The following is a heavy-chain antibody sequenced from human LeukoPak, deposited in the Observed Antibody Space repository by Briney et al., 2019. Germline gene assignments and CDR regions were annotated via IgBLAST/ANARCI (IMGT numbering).Heavy chain of an antibody. V-gene: IGHV4-59*01. J-gene: IGHJ6*02. CDR2: IYYSGST. CDR3: ARSGLDSRYYFGMDV. Sequence: SETLSLACTVSGGSISSYYWSWVRQPPGGGLEWIGYIYYSGSTNYNPSLKRRVTISLDTSKSQFSLKLRSVTAADTAVYYCARSGLDSRYYFGMDVWGQGTTVTVSS. D-gene: IGHD5-12*01. CDR1: GGSISSYY.